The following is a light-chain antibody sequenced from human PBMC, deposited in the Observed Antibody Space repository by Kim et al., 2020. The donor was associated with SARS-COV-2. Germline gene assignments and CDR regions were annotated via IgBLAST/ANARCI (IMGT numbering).Light chain of an antibody. Sequence: QSVLTQPPSASGTPGQRVTISCSGSSSNIGSNYVYWYQQLPGTAPKVLIYRNNQRPSGVPDRFSGSKSGTSASLAISGLRSEDEADYYCAGWDASLSGVVFGGGTKLTVL. V-gene: IGLV1-47*01. CDR3: AGWDASLSGVV. CDR1: SSNIGSNY. CDR2: RNN. J-gene: IGLJ2*01.